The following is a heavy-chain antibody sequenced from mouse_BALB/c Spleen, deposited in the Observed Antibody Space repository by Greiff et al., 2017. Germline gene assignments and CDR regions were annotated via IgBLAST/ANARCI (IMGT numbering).Heavy chain of an antibody. CDR2: IFPGTGTT. J-gene: IGHJ3*01. D-gene: IGHD2-14*01. V-gene: IGHV1S132*01. CDR1: GYTFTSYW. CDR3: ARGGRYDDSFAY. Sequence: VQLQQSGAELVKPGASVKLSCKTSGYTFTSYWIQWVKQRPGQGLGWIGEIFPGTGTTYYNEKFKGKATLTIDTSSSTAYMQLSSLTSEDSAVYFWARGGRYDDSFAYWGQGTLVTVSA.